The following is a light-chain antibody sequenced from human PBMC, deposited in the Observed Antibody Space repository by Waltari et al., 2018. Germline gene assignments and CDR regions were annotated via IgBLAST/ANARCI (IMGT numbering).Light chain of an antibody. Sequence: QSILTQPTSVSGAPGQSVTISCTGSSPNNGAGHYVHWYQAFPGTAPKLLIYGNNNRPSGVPDRFSGSKSGSSASLAINGLQAEDEADYYCQSFDSNVRGGVVFGGGTKVTVL. J-gene: IGLJ3*02. CDR2: GNN. V-gene: IGLV1-40*01. CDR1: SPNNGAGHY. CDR3: QSFDSNVRGGVV.